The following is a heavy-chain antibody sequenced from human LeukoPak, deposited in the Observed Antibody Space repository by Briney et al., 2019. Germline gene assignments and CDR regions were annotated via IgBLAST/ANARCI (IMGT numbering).Heavy chain of an antibody. V-gene: IGHV4-39*01. CDR2: IYYSGST. J-gene: IGHJ5*02. Sequence: SETLSLTCTVSGGSISSSSYYWGWIRQPPGKGLEWIGSIYYSGSTYYNPSLKSRVTISVDTSKNQFSLKLSSVTAADTAVYYCARSTLLLGSWSFDPWGRGTLVTVSS. CDR1: GGSISSSSYY. CDR3: ARSTLLLGSWSFDP. D-gene: IGHD6-13*01.